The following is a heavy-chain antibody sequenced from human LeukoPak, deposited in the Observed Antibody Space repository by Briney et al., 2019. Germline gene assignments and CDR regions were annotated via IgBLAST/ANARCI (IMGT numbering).Heavy chain of an antibody. CDR3: ARDGGSAWFLDY. CDR1: GFTFSSYE. J-gene: IGHJ4*02. D-gene: IGHD6-19*01. CDR2: ISSSGNTT. Sequence: PGGSLRLSCAASGFTFSSYEMNWVRQAPGKGLEWVSYISSSGNTTKNADSVKGRFTITRDNAKNSLYLQMNSLRAEDTAVYYCARDGGSAWFLDYWGQGTLVIVSS. V-gene: IGHV3-48*03.